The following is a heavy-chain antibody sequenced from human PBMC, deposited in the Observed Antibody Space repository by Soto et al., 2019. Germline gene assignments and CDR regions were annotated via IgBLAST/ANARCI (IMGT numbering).Heavy chain of an antibody. V-gene: IGHV4-39*01. CDR1: GGSISSSSDY. CDR3: ARRLAVAGFAY. Sequence: SETLSLTCTVSGGSISSSSDYWGWIRQPPGKGLEWIGSIYYSGSTYYNPSLKSRVTISVDTSKNQFSLKLSSVTAADTAVYYCARRLAVAGFAYWGQGTLVTVSS. J-gene: IGHJ4*02. D-gene: IGHD6-19*01. CDR2: IYYSGST.